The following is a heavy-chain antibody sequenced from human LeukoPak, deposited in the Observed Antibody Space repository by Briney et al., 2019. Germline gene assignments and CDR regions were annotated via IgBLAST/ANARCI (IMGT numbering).Heavy chain of an antibody. CDR1: GFNFSTYW. J-gene: IGHJ3*02. V-gene: IGHV3-21*01. CDR2: ISSSSSYI. Sequence: GGSLRLSCAASGFNFSTYWMTWVRQAPGKGLEWVSSISSSSSYIYYADSVKGRFTISRDNAKNSLYPQMNSLRAEDTAVYYCARQVSVDTAMANDAFDIWGQGTMVTVSS. CDR3: ARQVSVDTAMANDAFDI. D-gene: IGHD5-18*01.